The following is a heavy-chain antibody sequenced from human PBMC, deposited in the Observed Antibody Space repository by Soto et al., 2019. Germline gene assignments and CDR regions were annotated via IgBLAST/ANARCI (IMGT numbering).Heavy chain of an antibody. CDR1: GGTFSSYA. J-gene: IGHJ6*02. Sequence: QVQLVQSGAEVKKPGSSVKVSCKASGGTFSSYAISWVRQAPGQGLEWMGGIIPIFGTANYAQKFQGRVTITADESTSTAYMELSSLRSEDTAVYYCARDVRRRVSYYYYGMDVWGQGTTVTVSS. V-gene: IGHV1-69*12. D-gene: IGHD3-16*01. CDR2: IIPIFGTA. CDR3: ARDVRRRVSYYYYGMDV.